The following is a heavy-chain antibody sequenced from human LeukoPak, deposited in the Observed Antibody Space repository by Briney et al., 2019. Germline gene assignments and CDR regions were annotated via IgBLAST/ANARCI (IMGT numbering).Heavy chain of an antibody. CDR1: GYSISSGYY. J-gene: IGHJ4*02. D-gene: IGHD4-17*01. Sequence: PSETLSLACTVSGYSISSGYYWGWIRQPPGKGLEWIGSIYHSGSTYYNPSLKSRVTISVDTSKNQFSLKLSSVTAADTAVYYCARDFTVTTFDYWGQGTLVTVSS. V-gene: IGHV4-38-2*02. CDR2: IYHSGST. CDR3: ARDFTVTTFDY.